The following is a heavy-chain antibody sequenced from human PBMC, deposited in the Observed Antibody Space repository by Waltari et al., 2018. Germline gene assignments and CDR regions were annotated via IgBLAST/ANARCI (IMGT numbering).Heavy chain of an antibody. CDR2: IYYSGST. CDR1: DGSISSGGYY. V-gene: IGHV4-31*01. CDR3: ARVGYDSSGYSGYFDY. Sequence: QVQLQESGPGLVKPSQTLSLTCTVSDGSISSGGYYWSWIRQTQGKGLEWIGYIYYSGSTYYNPSLKSLVTISVDTSKNQFSLKLSSVTAADTAVYYCARVGYDSSGYSGYFDYWGQGTLVTVSS. D-gene: IGHD3-22*01. J-gene: IGHJ4*02.